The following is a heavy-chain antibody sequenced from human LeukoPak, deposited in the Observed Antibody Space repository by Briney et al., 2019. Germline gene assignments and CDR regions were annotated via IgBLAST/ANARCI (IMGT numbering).Heavy chain of an antibody. CDR3: AKDQRYYDSSGYSLYYYYYYMDV. V-gene: IGHV3-30*02. CDR1: GFTFSSYA. CDR2: IRYDGSNK. J-gene: IGHJ6*03. Sequence: AGGSLRLSCAASGFTFSSYAMSWVRQAPGKGLEWVAFIRYDGSNKYYADSVKGRFTISRDNSKNTLYLQMNSLRAEDTAVYYCAKDQRYYDSSGYSLYYYYYYMDVWGKGTTVTISS. D-gene: IGHD3-22*01.